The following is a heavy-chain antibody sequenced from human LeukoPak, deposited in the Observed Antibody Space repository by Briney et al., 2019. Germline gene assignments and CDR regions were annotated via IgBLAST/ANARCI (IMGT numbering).Heavy chain of an antibody. D-gene: IGHD3-9*01. CDR2: IYISGST. J-gene: IGHJ6*03. V-gene: IGHV4-4*07. CDR3: ARDLYYDILTGYRLGVYYYYMDV. Sequence: SETLSLTCTVSGGSISSYYWSWIRQPAGKGLEWIGRIYISGSTNYNPSFKSRVTMSVDTSKNQFSLKLSCVTAADTAVYYCARDLYYDILTGYRLGVYYYYMDVWGKGTTVTISS. CDR1: GGSISSYY.